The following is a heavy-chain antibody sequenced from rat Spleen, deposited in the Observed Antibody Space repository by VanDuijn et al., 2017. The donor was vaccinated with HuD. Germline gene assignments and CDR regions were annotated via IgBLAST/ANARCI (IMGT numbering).Heavy chain of an antibody. CDR1: GYSITSNY. Sequence: EVQLQESGPGLVKPSQSLSLTCSVTGYSITSNYWGWIRKFPGNKMEWMGYISYSGSTSYNPSLKSRISITRDTSKNQFFLQLNSVTTEDTATYYCARYGPYSYWYFDFWGPGTMVTVSA. V-gene: IGHV3-1*01. CDR3: ARYGPYSYWYFDF. CDR2: ISYSGST. J-gene: IGHJ1*01. D-gene: IGHD2-6*01.